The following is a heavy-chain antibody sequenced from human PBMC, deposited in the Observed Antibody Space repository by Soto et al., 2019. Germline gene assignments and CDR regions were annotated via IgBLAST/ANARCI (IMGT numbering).Heavy chain of an antibody. J-gene: IGHJ5*02. V-gene: IGHV5-51*01. CDR2: IYPGDSDT. D-gene: IGHD2-2*01. CDR1: GYSFTSYW. Sequence: GESLKISCKGSGYSFTSYWIGWVRQMPGKGLEWMGIIYPGDSDTRYSPSFQGQVSMTTDTSTTTAYMELRSLRSDDTAVYYCARVVPGAEAWFGPWGQGTLVTVSS. CDR3: ARVVPGAEAWFGP.